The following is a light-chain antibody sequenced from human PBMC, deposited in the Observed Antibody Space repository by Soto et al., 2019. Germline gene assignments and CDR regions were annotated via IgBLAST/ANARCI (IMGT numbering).Light chain of an antibody. CDR1: QSISTY. J-gene: IGKJ2*01. Sequence: DIQMTQSPSSLSASVGDRVTITCRASQSISTYLNWYQQRPGKAPKLLIYAASSLQSGVPSRFCGSGSGTEFTLTISSLQPEDFAPYYCQQNFDTPPYTFGQGTKLDIK. CDR3: QQNFDTPPYT. V-gene: IGKV1-39*01. CDR2: AAS.